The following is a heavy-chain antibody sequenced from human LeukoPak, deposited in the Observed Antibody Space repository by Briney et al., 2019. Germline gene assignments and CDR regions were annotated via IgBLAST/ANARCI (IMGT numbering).Heavy chain of an antibody. D-gene: IGHD3-22*01. CDR1: GFTFGSYS. CDR3: ARDLNTHYYDSSGSIDY. CDR2: ISSSSSYI. J-gene: IGHJ4*02. V-gene: IGHV3-21*01. Sequence: GGSLRLSCAASGFTFGSYSMNWVRQAPGKGLEWVSSISSSSSYIYYADSVKGRFTISRDNAKNSLYLQMNSLRAEDTAVYYCARDLNTHYYDSSGSIDYWGQGTLVTVSS.